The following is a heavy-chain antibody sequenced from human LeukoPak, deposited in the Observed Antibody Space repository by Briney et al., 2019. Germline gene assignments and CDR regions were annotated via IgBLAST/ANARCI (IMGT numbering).Heavy chain of an antibody. J-gene: IGHJ3*02. Sequence: GGSLRLSCAASGFTFSNFWMHWVRQAPGKGLEWVSAISGSGGSTYYADSVKGRFTISRDNSKNTLYLQMNSLRAEDTAVYYCAKGPTLGYYDSSYDAFDIWGQGTMVTVSS. D-gene: IGHD3-22*01. CDR2: ISGSGGST. CDR3: AKGPTLGYYDSSYDAFDI. V-gene: IGHV3-23*01. CDR1: GFTFSNFW.